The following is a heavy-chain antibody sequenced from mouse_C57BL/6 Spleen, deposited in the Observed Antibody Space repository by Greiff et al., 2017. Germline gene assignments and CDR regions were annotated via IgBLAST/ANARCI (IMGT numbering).Heavy chain of an antibody. J-gene: IGHJ3*01. CDR2: IYPGSGST. V-gene: IGHV1-55*01. D-gene: IGHD1-1*01. CDR3: ARYRSSYGSWFAY. CDR1: GYTFTSYW. Sequence: QVQLQQPGAELVKPGASVKMSCKASGYTFTSYWITWVKQRPGQGLEWIGDIYPGSGSTNYNEKFKSKATLTVDTSSSTAYMQLSSLTSEDSAVYYWARYRSSYGSWFAYWGQGTLVTVSA.